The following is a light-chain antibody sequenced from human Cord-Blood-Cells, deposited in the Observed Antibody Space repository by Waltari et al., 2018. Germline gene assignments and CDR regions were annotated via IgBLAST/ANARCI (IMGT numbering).Light chain of an antibody. CDR3: QQRSNWPHT. CDR2: DAS. CDR1: QSVSSY. J-gene: IGKJ2*01. V-gene: IGKV3-11*01. Sequence: EIVLTQSPATLSLSLGASATLSCRASQSVSSYLAWYQQKPGQAPRLLIYDASNRATGIPARFSGSGSGTDFTLTISSLEPEDFAVYYCQQRSNWPHTFGQGTKLEIK.